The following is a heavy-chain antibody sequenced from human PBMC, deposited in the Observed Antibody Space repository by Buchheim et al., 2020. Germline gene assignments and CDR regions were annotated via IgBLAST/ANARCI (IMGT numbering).Heavy chain of an antibody. V-gene: IGHV3-30*04. Sequence: QVQLVESGEGVVQPGRSLRLSCAASGFTFSSYAMHWVRQAPGKGLEWVAVISYDGSNKYYADSVKGRFTISRDNSKNTLYLQMNSLRAEDTAVYYCARDWKFDPWGQGTL. CDR1: GFTFSSYA. CDR3: ARDWKFDP. D-gene: IGHD1-1*01. CDR2: ISYDGSNK. J-gene: IGHJ5*02.